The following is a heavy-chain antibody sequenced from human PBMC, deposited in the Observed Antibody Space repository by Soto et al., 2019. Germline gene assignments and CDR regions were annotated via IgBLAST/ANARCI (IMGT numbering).Heavy chain of an antibody. D-gene: IGHD2-2*01. CDR2: ISAYNGNT. CDR1: GYTFTSYG. J-gene: IGHJ5*02. CDR3: AITVPPIGVVVPATPTWFDP. V-gene: IGHV1-18*01. Sequence: ASVKVSCKASGYTFTSYGISWVRQAPGQGLEWMGWISAYNGNTNYAQKLQGRVTMTTDTSTSTAYMELRSLRSDDTAVYYCAITVPPIGVVVPATPTWFDPWGQGTLVTVSS.